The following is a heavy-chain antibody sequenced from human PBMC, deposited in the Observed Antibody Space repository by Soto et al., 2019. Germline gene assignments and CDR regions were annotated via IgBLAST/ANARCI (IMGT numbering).Heavy chain of an antibody. V-gene: IGHV4-39*01. CDR2: IYYSGRT. Sequence: PSETLSLTCTVSGGSISSSIYYWGWIRQPPGKGLEWIGSIYYSGRTYYNPSLKSRVTISVDSSKNQFSLKLSSVTAADTAVYYCARHYGYGSGSYYYYYGMDVWGQGTTVTVSS. CDR1: GGSISSSIYY. D-gene: IGHD3-10*01. CDR3: ARHYGYGSGSYYYYYGMDV. J-gene: IGHJ6*02.